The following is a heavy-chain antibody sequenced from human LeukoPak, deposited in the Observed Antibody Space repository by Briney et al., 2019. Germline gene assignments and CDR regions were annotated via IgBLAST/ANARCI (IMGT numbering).Heavy chain of an antibody. V-gene: IGHV3-23*01. Sequence: PGGSLRLSCAASGFTFRSYAMSWVRQAPGKGLEWVSVISGSGGSTYYADSVKGRFTISRDNSKDTLYLQMNSLRAEDTAVYYCAKDSGGNQFSYYMDVWSKGTTVTVSS. CDR3: AKDSGGNQFSYYMDV. J-gene: IGHJ6*03. CDR2: ISGSGGST. CDR1: GFTFRSYA. D-gene: IGHD4-23*01.